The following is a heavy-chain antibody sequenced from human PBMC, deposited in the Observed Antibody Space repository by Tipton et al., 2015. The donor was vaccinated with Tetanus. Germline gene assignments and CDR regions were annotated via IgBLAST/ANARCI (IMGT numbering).Heavy chain of an antibody. V-gene: IGHV4-39*01. J-gene: IGHJ4*02. D-gene: IGHD3-3*01. CDR1: GGSIRGGTFY. CDR3: ARHQSGYFTPFDY. Sequence: LRLSCTVSGGSIRGGTFYWGWIRQPPGKGLEWIGSIYESGDTYYIPSLKSRVTISVDTSKNQFSLNLNSMAAADTGFYYCARHQSGYFTPFDYWGQGNLVTVSS. CDR2: IYESGDT.